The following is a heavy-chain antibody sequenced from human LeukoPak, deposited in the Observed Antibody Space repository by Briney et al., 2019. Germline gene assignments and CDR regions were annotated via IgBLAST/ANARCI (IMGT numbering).Heavy chain of an antibody. CDR2: IYSGGST. CDR3: ASDSYSPEYFQH. D-gene: IGHD2-15*01. V-gene: IGHV3-66*01. CDR1: GFSVSNNY. J-gene: IGHJ1*01. Sequence: PGGSLRLSCAASGFSVSNNYMSWVRQAPGKGLEWVSVIYSGGSTFYADCVKGRFTISRDNSKNTLYLQMNSLRAEDTAVYYCASDSYSPEYFQHWGQGTLVTVSS.